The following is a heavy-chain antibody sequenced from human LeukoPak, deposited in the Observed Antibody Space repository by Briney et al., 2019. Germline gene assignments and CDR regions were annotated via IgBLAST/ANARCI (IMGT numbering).Heavy chain of an antibody. Sequence: PSGTLSLTCAVSGGSISSSNWWSWVRQPPGKGLEWIGEIYHSGSTNYNPSLKSRVTISVDKSKNQFSLKLSSVTAADTAVYYCARAVSTVTTMSDWFDPWGQGALVTVSS. CDR3: ARAVSTVTTMSDWFDP. CDR2: IYHSGST. CDR1: GGSISSSNW. D-gene: IGHD4-17*01. J-gene: IGHJ5*02. V-gene: IGHV4-4*02.